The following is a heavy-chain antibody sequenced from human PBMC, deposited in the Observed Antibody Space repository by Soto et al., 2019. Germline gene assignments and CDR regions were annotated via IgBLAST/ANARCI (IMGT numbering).Heavy chain of an antibody. J-gene: IGHJ4*02. Sequence: AAEPLSLTCTVSGGSVSSGSYYWSWIRQPLGKGVEWVGYIDYLGSTNYNPSLKSRVTISVDTSKNQFSLKLSSVTAADTAVYYCARMEIGRHDSGYSSSWYLGFDYWGQGTLVTVSS. V-gene: IGHV4-61*01. CDR2: IDYLGST. CDR1: GGSVSSGSYY. D-gene: IGHD6-13*01. CDR3: ARMEIGRHDSGYSSSWYLGFDY.